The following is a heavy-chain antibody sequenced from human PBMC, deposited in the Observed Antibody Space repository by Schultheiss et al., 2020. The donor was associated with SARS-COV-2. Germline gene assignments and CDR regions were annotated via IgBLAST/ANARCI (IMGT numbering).Heavy chain of an antibody. CDR1: GGSFSGYY. J-gene: IGHJ6*03. V-gene: IGHV4-34*01. CDR2: INHSGST. Sequence: SETLSLTCAVYGGSFSGYYWSWIRQPPGKGLEWIGEINHSGSTNYNPSLKSRVTISVDTSKNQFSLKLSSVTAADTAVYYCARVGRPTDGGYYYYMDVWGKGTTVTVSS. CDR3: ARVGRPTDGGYYYYMDV.